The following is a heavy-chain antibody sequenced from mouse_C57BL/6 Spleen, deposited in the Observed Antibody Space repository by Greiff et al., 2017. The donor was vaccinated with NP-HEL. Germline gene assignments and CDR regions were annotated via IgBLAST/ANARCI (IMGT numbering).Heavy chain of an antibody. Sequence: EVKVVESGGDLVKPGGSLKLSCAASGFTFSSYGLSWVRQTPDKRLEWVASISSGGSYTYYPDSVKGRFTISRDNAKNTLYLQMSSLKSEDTAMYYCARHGDYDSPMDYWGQGTSVTVAS. CDR3: ARHGDYDSPMDY. D-gene: IGHD2-4*01. CDR2: ISSGGSYT. V-gene: IGHV5-6*01. J-gene: IGHJ4*01. CDR1: GFTFSSYG.